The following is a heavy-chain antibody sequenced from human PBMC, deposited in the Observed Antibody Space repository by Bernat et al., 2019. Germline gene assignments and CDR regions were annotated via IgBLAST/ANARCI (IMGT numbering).Heavy chain of an antibody. D-gene: IGHD3-9*01. V-gene: IGHV4-4*02. CDR2: IYHSGST. CDR3: ARALLYYDILTGYYPGAFDI. J-gene: IGHJ3*02. Sequence: QVQLQESGPGLVKPSGTLSLTCAVSGGSISSSNWWSWVRQPPGKGLEWIGGIYHSGSTNYNPSLKSLVTISVDKSKNQFSLKLSSVTAADTAVYYCARALLYYDILTGYYPGAFDIWGQGTMVTVSS. CDR1: GGSISSSNW.